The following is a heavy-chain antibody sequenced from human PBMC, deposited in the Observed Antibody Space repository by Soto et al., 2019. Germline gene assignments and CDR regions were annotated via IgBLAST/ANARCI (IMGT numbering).Heavy chain of an antibody. V-gene: IGHV1-2*02. CDR3: ARPPGYISDWYYFDL. CDR2: ISPKSGGT. Sequence: ASVKVSCKASGYTFTDYYMHWVRQAPGQGFEWMGRISPKSGGTNYAQKFQGRVTMTWDTSLNTAYMELSSLITEDTAVYYCARPPGYISDWYYFDLWGQGTQVTVSS. CDR1: GYTFTDYY. J-gene: IGHJ4*02. D-gene: IGHD3-9*01.